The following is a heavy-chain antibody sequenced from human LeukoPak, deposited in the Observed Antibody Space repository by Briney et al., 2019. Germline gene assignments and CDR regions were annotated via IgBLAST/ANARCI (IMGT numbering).Heavy chain of an antibody. V-gene: IGHV4-4*09. CDR3: ARLSSTDSYYYYYYMDV. Sequence: SETLSLTCTVSGGSISSYYWSWIRQPPGKGLEWIGYIYTSGSTNYNPSLKSRVTISVDTSKNQFSLKLSSLTAADTAVYYCARLSSTDSYYYYYYMDVWGKGTAVTVSS. J-gene: IGHJ6*03. CDR2: IYTSGST. CDR1: GGSISSYY.